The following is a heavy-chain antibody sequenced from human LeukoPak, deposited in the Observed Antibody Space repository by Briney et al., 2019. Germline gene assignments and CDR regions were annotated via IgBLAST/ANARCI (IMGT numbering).Heavy chain of an antibody. V-gene: IGHV3-7*01. D-gene: IGHD3-22*01. CDR2: IKEDGSEK. J-gene: IGHJ4*02. CDR1: GFTCSSYA. CDR3: ARGRFNYDSTGYSSFYY. Sequence: GGSLRLSRAASGFTCSSYAMSWVRQAPGKGLEWVANIKEDGSEKYYVDSVKGRFTISRDNARNSVYLQMSSLRAEDTAVYYCARGRFNYDSTGYSSFYYWGQGTLVTVSS.